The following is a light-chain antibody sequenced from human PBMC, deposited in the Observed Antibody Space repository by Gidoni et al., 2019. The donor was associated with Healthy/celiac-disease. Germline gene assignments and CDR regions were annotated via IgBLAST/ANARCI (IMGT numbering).Light chain of an antibody. Sequence: EIVMTQSPATLSVSPGERATLSCSASQSVSSNLAWYQQKPGQAPRLRIYGASTRATGIPARFSGSGSGTEFTLTISSLQYEDFAVYYCQQYNNWLTFGGGTKVEIK. CDR3: QQYNNWLT. V-gene: IGKV3-15*01. CDR2: GAS. CDR1: QSVSSN. J-gene: IGKJ4*01.